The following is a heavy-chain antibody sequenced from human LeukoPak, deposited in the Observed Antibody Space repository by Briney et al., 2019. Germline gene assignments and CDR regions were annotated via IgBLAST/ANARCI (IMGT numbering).Heavy chain of an antibody. D-gene: IGHD3-3*01. Sequence: ASVKVSCKASGYTFTSYYMHWVRQAPGQGLEWMGIINPSGGSTSYAQKFQGRVTMTRDTSTSTVYMELSSPRSEDTAVYYCARDGNTSGFWSGYYTDYYYGMDVWGQGTTVTVSS. CDR2: INPSGGST. CDR1: GYTFTSYY. V-gene: IGHV1-46*01. CDR3: ARDGNTSGFWSGYYTDYYYGMDV. J-gene: IGHJ6*02.